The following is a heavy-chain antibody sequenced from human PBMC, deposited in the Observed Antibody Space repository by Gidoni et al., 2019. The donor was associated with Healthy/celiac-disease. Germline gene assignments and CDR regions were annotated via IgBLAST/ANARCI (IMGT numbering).Heavy chain of an antibody. CDR3: AKDRPWVRDDILTGYPDY. J-gene: IGHJ4*02. CDR1: GFTFSSYG. V-gene: IGHV3-30*18. CDR2: ISYDGSNK. D-gene: IGHD3-9*01. Sequence: QVQLVESGGGVVQPGRSLRLSCAASGFTFSSYGLHWVRQAPGKGLEWVAVISYDGSNKYYADSVKGRFTISRDNSKNTLYLQMNSLRAEDTAVYYCAKDRPWVRDDILTGYPDYWGQGTLVTVSS.